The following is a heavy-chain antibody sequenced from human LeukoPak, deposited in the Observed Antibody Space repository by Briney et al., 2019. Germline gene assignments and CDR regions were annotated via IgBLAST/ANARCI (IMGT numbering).Heavy chain of an antibody. Sequence: GASVKVSCKASGYTFTSYDINWVRQATGQGLEWMGWMNPNSGNTGYAQKFQGRVTMTRNTSISTAYMELSSLRSEDTAVYYCARGLAGAVAGTSRNYYYYYYMDVWDKGTTVTVSS. D-gene: IGHD6-19*01. CDR3: ARGLAGAVAGTSRNYYYYYYMDV. J-gene: IGHJ6*03. CDR2: MNPNSGNT. V-gene: IGHV1-8*01. CDR1: GYTFTSYD.